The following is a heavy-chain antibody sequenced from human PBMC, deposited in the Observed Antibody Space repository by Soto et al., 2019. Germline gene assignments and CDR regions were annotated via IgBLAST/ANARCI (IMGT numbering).Heavy chain of an antibody. Sequence: PGGSLRLSCVASGMTLSNYAVNWVRQAPGKGLEWVSAISGSGGSTYYAGSVKGRFTIARDNSKNTVFLEMNSLRGEDTAVYYCAKVPASSLTASRPFDQWGQGTLVTASS. CDR3: AKVPASSLTASRPFDQ. J-gene: IGHJ4*02. D-gene: IGHD5-18*01. CDR2: ISGSGGST. V-gene: IGHV3-23*01. CDR1: GMTLSNYA.